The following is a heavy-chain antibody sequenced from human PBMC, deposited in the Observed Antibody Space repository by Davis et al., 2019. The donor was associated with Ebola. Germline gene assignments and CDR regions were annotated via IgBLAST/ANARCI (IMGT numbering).Heavy chain of an antibody. CDR3: ARTSIVGTTTTASDI. CDR1: GYTFTSYG. Sequence: ASVKVSCKASGYTFTSYGISWVRQAPGQGLEWMGWISGYEDNRNYAPRFQGRITMTTDTSTGTAYLDLRSLRSDDTAVYFCARTSIVGTTTTASDIWGQGTMVTVSS. D-gene: IGHD1-26*01. CDR2: ISGYEDNR. V-gene: IGHV1-18*01. J-gene: IGHJ3*02.